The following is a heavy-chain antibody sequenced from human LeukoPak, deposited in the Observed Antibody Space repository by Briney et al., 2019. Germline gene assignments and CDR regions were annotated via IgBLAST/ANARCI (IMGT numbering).Heavy chain of an antibody. D-gene: IGHD1-26*01. V-gene: IGHV1-18*04. CDR3: ARPSGSYEDDAFDI. CDR1: GYTFTSYG. CDR2: ISAYNGNT. J-gene: IGHJ3*02. Sequence: ASVKVSCKASGYTFTSYGISWVRQPPGQGLEWMGSISAYNGNTNYAQKLQGRVTMTTDTSTSTAYMELRSLRSDDTAVYYCARPSGSYEDDAFDIWGQGTMVTVSS.